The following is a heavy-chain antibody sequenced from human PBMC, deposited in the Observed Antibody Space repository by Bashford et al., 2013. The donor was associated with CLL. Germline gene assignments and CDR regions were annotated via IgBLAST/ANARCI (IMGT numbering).Heavy chain of an antibody. CDR3: ARRIPSIAVAGNWMEDYYYYGMDV. V-gene: IGHV5-51*01. CDR2: IYPGDSDT. D-gene: IGHD6-19*01. J-gene: IGHJ6*01. Sequence: GESLKISCKGSGYSFTSYWIGWVRQMPGKGLEWMGIIYPGDSDTRYSPSLPRPGHHLSRQVHQHRLPAVSSLKASDTAMYYCARRIPSIAVAGNWMEDYYYYGMDVWGPRDHG. CDR1: GYSFTSYW.